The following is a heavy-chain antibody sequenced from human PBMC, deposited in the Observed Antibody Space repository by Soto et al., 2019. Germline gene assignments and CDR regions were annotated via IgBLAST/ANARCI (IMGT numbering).Heavy chain of an antibody. Sequence: SETLSLTCTFSVVSIGSGDYYCSWIRQPPGKGLEWIGYIYYSGNTYYNPSLKSRLTISLDTSKNQFSLNLSSVTAADTAVYFCARVPRQMENNLCFEPWGQGTLVIVS. CDR1: VVSIGSGDYY. CDR2: IYYSGNT. CDR3: ARVPRQMENNLCFEP. D-gene: IGHD1-1*01. V-gene: IGHV4-30-4*01. J-gene: IGHJ5*02.